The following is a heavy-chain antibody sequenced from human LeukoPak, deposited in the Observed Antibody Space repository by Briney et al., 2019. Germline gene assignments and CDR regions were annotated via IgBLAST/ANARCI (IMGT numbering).Heavy chain of an antibody. CDR3: AKDNPSPDDDWGPFDY. J-gene: IGHJ4*02. CDR2: ISGSGGST. CDR1: GFTFSSYG. D-gene: IGHD2-21*01. Sequence: GRSLRLSCAASGFTFSSYGMHWVRQAPGKGLEWVSAISGSGGSTYYADSVKGRFTISRDNSKNTLYLQMNSLRAEDTAVYYCAKDNPSPDDDWGPFDYWGQGTLVTVSS. V-gene: IGHV3-23*01.